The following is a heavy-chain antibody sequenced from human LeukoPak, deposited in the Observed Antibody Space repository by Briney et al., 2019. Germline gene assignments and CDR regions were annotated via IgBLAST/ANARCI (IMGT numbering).Heavy chain of an antibody. CDR2: ISYDGSNK. CDR3: AREGGQWLLVPAFDY. D-gene: IGHD6-19*01. V-gene: IGHV3-30*04. Sequence: GGSLGLSCAASGFTFSSYAMHWVRQAPGKGLEWVAVISYDGSNKYYADSVKGRFTISRDNAKNSLYLQMNSLRAEDTAVYYCAREGGQWLLVPAFDYWGQGTLVTVSS. CDR1: GFTFSSYA. J-gene: IGHJ4*02.